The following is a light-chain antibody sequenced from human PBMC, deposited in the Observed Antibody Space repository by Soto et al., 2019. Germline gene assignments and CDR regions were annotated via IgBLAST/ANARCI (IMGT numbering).Light chain of an antibody. CDR1: SGINVDTYW. J-gene: IGLJ3*02. V-gene: IGLV5-45*03. CDR2: YKSDSDK. Sequence: QLVLTQPSSLSASPGASASLTCTLSSGINVDTYWIYWYQQKPGSPPQFLLRYKSDSDKKQGSGVPSRFSGSKDASANAGILLISGLQSEDEADYFCMIWHSSAWVFGGGTKLTVL. CDR3: MIWHSSAWV.